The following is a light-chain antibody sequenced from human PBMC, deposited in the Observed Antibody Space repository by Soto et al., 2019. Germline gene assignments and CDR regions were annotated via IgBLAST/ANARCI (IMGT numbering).Light chain of an antibody. CDR3: QSYDSSLSAL. CDR1: SSNIGAGYD. CDR2: GNS. V-gene: IGLV1-40*01. J-gene: IGLJ3*02. Sequence: QSVLTQPPSVSGAPGQRVTISCTGCSSNIGAGYDVHWYQQLPGTAPKLLIYGNSNRPSGVPDRFSGSKSGTSASLAITGLQAEDEADYYCQSYDSSLSALFGGGTKVTVL.